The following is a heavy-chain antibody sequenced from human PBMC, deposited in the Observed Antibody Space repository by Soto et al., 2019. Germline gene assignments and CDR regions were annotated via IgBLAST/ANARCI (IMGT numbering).Heavy chain of an antibody. CDR3: AKAESSGWYYSLDY. J-gene: IGHJ4*02. CDR2: LSWNSGTI. CDR1: GFTFDDYA. Sequence: EVQLVESGGGLVQPGTSLRLSCVASGFTFDDYAMHWVRQVPGKGLEWVSGLSWNSGTIDYADSVKGRFTISRDNAKNSLHLQMNSLKPEDTAFYYCAKAESSGWYYSLDYWGQGTLVTVSS. D-gene: IGHD6-19*01. V-gene: IGHV3-9*01.